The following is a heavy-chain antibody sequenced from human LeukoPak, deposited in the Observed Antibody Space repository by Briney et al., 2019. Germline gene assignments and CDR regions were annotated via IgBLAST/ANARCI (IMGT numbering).Heavy chain of an antibody. CDR1: GFTFSSYA. Sequence: GGSLRLSCAASGFTFSSYAMHWVRQAPGKGLEWVAVISYDGGNKYYADSVKGRFTISRDNSKNTLYLQMNSLRAEDTAVYYCARDMRPSYLAYYYGMDVWGQGTTVTVSS. D-gene: IGHD3-16*01. CDR2: ISYDGGNK. V-gene: IGHV3-30-3*01. CDR3: ARDMRPSYLAYYYGMDV. J-gene: IGHJ6*02.